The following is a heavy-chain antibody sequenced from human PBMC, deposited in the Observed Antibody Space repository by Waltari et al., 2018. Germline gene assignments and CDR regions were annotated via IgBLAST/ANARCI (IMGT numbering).Heavy chain of an antibody. CDR1: GFSLSTSGVG. J-gene: IGHJ3*02. CDR3: AHRPISITIFGVVTHDAFDI. V-gene: IGHV2-5*01. Sequence: QITLKESGPTLVKPTQTLTLTCTFSGFSLSTSGVGVGWIRQPPGKALEWLALIYWNDDKRYSPSLKSRLTITKDTSKNQVVLTMTNMDPVDTATYYCAHRPISITIFGVVTHDAFDIWGQGTMVTVSS. D-gene: IGHD3-3*01. CDR2: IYWNDDK.